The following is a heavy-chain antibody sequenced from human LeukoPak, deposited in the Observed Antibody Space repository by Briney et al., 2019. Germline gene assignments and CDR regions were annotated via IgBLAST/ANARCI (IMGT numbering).Heavy chain of an antibody. J-gene: IGHJ6*02. V-gene: IGHV3-23*01. CDR3: AKARYGSGGYYYGMDV. CDR2: ISGSGGST. Sequence: GGSLRLSCAASGFTFSSYAMSWVRQAPGKGLEWVSAISGSGGSTYYADSVKGRFTISRDNSKNTLYLQMNSLGAEDTAVYYCAKARYGSGGYYYGMDVWGQGTTVTVSS. CDR1: GFTFSSYA. D-gene: IGHD3-10*01.